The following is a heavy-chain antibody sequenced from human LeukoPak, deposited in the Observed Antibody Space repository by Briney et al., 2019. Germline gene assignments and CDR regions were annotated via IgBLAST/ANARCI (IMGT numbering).Heavy chain of an antibody. V-gene: IGHV1-18*04. Sequence: ASVKVSCKASGYTFTGYYMHWVRQAPGQGLEWMGWISAYNGNTNYAQKLQGRVTMTTDTSTSTAYMELRSLRSDDTAVYYCARSPRDFDYWGQGTLVTVSS. CDR1: GYTFTGYY. CDR3: ARSPRDFDY. J-gene: IGHJ4*02. CDR2: ISAYNGNT.